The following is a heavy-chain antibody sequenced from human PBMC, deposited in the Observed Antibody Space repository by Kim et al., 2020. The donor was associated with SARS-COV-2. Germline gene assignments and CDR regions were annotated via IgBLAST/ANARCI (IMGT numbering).Heavy chain of an antibody. J-gene: IGHJ6*01. CDR3: ARLDSSGWPNYYYYGMDV. CDR2: IYPGDSDT. V-gene: IGHV5-51*01. Sequence: GESLKISCKGSGYSFTSYWIGWVRQMPGKGLEWMGIIYPGDSDTRYSPSFQGQVTISADKSISTAYLQWSSLKASDTAMYYCARLDSSGWPNYYYYGMDVWGQGTTVTVSS. D-gene: IGHD6-19*01. CDR1: GYSFTSYW.